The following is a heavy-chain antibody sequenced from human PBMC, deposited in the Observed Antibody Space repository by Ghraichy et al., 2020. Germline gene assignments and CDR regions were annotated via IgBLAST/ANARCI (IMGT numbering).Heavy chain of an antibody. CDR2: IVPLIAIA. CDR3: ARGDHVDYGGYGLDV. D-gene: IGHD4/OR15-4a*01. CDR1: GGTFNNYA. V-gene: IGHV1-69*04. J-gene: IGHJ6*02. Sequence: SVKVSCKASGGTFNNYAISWVRQAPGQGLEWLGRIVPLIAIANYDPKLQGKITITADKSTNTVYMEVNSLRSEDTAVYYCARGDHVDYGGYGLDVWGQGTTVTVSS.